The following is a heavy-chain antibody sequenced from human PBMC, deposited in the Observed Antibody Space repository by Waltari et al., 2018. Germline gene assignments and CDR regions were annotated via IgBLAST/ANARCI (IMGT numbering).Heavy chain of an antibody. CDR1: GFTFTRYW. V-gene: IGHV3-7*03. CDR2: INQGGSDK. D-gene: IGHD1-1*01. Sequence: EVQLVESGGGLVQPGGSLRLSCAASGFTFTRYWMSWVRQAPGKGLECVANINQGGSDKNDVDSVKGRFTISRDNAKNSLYLQMNSLRAEDTAVYYCARTGDDYWGQGTLVTVSS. CDR3: ARTGDDY. J-gene: IGHJ4*02.